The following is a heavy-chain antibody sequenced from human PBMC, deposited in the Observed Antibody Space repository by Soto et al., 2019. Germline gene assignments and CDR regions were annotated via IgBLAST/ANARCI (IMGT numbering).Heavy chain of an antibody. CDR1: GGTFSSYT. V-gene: IGHV1-69*02. D-gene: IGHD6-13*01. CDR3: ASHPSIAAGGPP. Sequence: QVQLVQSGAEVKKPGSSVKVSCKASGGTFSSYTISWVRQDPGQGLEWMGRIIPILGIANYAQKFQGRVTITADKSTSTAYMELSSLRSEDTAAYYCASHPSIAAGGPPWGQGTLVTVSS. CDR2: IIPILGIA. J-gene: IGHJ5*02.